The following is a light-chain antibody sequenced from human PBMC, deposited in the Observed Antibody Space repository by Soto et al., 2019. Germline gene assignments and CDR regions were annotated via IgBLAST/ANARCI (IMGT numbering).Light chain of an antibody. V-gene: IGKV1-5*03. CDR3: QQYGSYSLT. CDR2: KAS. J-gene: IGKJ4*01. CDR1: QSISSW. Sequence: DIQMTQSPSTLSASVGDRVTITCRASQSISSWLAWYQQKPGKAPNLLIYKASSLQSGVPSRFTGSGSGTEFTLTISSLQPDDFATYYCQQYGSYSLTFGGGTKVEIK.